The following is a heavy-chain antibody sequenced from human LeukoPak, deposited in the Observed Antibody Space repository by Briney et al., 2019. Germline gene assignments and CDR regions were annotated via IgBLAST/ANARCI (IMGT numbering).Heavy chain of an antibody. CDR3: ARPNNWNDVGGFY. D-gene: IGHD1-20*01. CDR1: GFTFSSYA. Sequence: GRSLRLSCAASGFTFSSYAMHCVRQAPGKGLEWVAVISYDGSNKYYADSVKGRFTISRDNSKNTLYLQMNSLRAEDTAVYYCARPNNWNDVGGFYWGQGTLVTVSS. CDR2: ISYDGSNK. V-gene: IGHV3-30-3*01. J-gene: IGHJ4*02.